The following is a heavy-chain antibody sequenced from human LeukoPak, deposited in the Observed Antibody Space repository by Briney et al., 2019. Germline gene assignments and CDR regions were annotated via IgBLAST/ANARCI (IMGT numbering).Heavy chain of an antibody. J-gene: IGHJ3*01. Sequence: GGSLRLSCAASGFTFSSYDMHWVRQAPGKGLEWVSVIYPGGSTYYADSVKGRFTISRDNSKNTLYLQMNSLRVEDTAVYYCTGRGLYSSSWWAFDVWGQGTVVTVSS. CDR2: IYPGGST. CDR3: TGRGLYSSSWWAFDV. V-gene: IGHV3-53*01. D-gene: IGHD6-13*01. CDR1: GFTFSSYD.